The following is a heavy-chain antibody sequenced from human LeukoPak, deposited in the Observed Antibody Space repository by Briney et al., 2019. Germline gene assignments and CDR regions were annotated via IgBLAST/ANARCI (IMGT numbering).Heavy chain of an antibody. J-gene: IGHJ4*02. CDR2: IYSSGGA. D-gene: IGHD5-18*01. Sequence: PSETLSLTCTVSGGSFSGYYWTWIRQPPGKGLEWIGYIYSSGGAIYSPSLKSRVTMSVDTSNYLFTLKLKSVTAADTAVYYCARQGDTAYYYVDYWGQGTLVTVSS. CDR1: GGSFSGYY. CDR3: ARQGDTAYYYVDY. V-gene: IGHV4-4*09.